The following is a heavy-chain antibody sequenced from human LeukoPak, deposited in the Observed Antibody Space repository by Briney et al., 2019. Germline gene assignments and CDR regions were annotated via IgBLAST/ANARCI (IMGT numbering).Heavy chain of an antibody. V-gene: IGHV4-30-4*08. CDR2: IYYSGST. Sequence: PSETLSLTCTVSGGSISSGDYYWSWIRQPPGKGLEWIGYIYYSGSTYYNPSLKSRVTISVDTSKNQFSLKLSSVTAADTAVYYCARDFYDFWSGYHDYWGQGTLVTVSS. CDR3: ARDFYDFWSGYHDY. J-gene: IGHJ4*02. D-gene: IGHD3-3*01. CDR1: GGSISSGDYY.